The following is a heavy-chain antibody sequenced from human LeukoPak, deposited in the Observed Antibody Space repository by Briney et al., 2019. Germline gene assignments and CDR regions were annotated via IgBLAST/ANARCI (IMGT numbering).Heavy chain of an antibody. J-gene: IGHJ4*02. CDR1: GFTFSSYW. V-gene: IGHV3-74*01. Sequence: PGGSLRLSCAASGFTFSSYWMHWVRQAPGKGLVWVSRINSDGSSTSYADSVKGRFTISRDDSKNTLNLQMNSLRPEDTAVYYCARDSPYHDYWGQGSLVTVSS. CDR3: ARDSPYHDY. CDR2: INSDGSST. D-gene: IGHD3-16*01.